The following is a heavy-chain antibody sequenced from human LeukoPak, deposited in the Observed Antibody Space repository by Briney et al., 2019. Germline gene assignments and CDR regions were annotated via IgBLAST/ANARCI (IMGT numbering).Heavy chain of an antibody. V-gene: IGHV3-23*01. D-gene: IGHD3-3*01. Sequence: GGSLRLSCTASKSTFSNYAMSWVRQAPGKGREWVSAISGSGDSTYYADSVKGRFTISRDISNNTLYLQMKSLRAEDTAVYYCAKDIHTIDALDIWGQGTMVTVSS. CDR1: KSTFSNYA. CDR2: ISGSGDST. CDR3: AKDIHTIDALDI. J-gene: IGHJ3*02.